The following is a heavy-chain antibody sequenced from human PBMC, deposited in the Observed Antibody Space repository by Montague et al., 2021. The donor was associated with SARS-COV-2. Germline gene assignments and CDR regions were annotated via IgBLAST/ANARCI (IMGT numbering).Heavy chain of an antibody. J-gene: IGHJ4*02. V-gene: IGHV6-1*01. CDR3: ARAPRYSLSWSFDY. CDR1: GDSVSSNTAA. D-gene: IGHD6-13*01. CDR2: TYYRSKWYY. Sequence: CAISGDSVSSNTAAWNWIRQSPSRGLEWLGRTYYRSKWYYDYAVSVKSRMTISPDTSKNQFSLQLNAVTPEDRAGYYCARAPRYSLSWSFDYWGQGTLVTVSS.